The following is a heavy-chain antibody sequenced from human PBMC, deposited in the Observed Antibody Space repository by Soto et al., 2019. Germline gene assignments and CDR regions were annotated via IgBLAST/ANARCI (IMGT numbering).Heavy chain of an antibody. CDR1: GFTFSSYG. V-gene: IGHV3-30*03. Sequence: PGGSLRLSCAASGFTFSSYGMHWVRQAPGKGLEWVAVISYDGSNKYYADSVKGRFTISRDNSKNTLYLQMNSLRAEDTAVYYCARVGDSSGSEYFQHWGQGTLVTVSS. CDR3: ARVGDSSGSEYFQH. CDR2: ISYDGSNK. J-gene: IGHJ1*01. D-gene: IGHD3-22*01.